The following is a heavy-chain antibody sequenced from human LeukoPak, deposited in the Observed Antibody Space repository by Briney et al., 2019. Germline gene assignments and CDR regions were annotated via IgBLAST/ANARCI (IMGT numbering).Heavy chain of an antibody. V-gene: IGHV3-30-3*01. CDR3: ARDKAKVGATNFDY. CDR1: GFTFSSYA. CDR2: ISHDGSNK. Sequence: GGSLRLSCAASGFTFSSYAMHWVRQAPGKGLEWVAVISHDGSNKYYADSVKGRFTISRDNSKNTLYLQMNSLRAEDTAVYYCARDKAKVGATNFDYWGQGTLVTVSS. J-gene: IGHJ4*02. D-gene: IGHD1-26*01.